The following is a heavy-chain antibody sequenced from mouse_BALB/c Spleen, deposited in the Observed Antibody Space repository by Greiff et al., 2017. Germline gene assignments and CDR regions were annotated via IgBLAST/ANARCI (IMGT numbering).Heavy chain of an antibody. Sequence: EVQLQESGPGLVKPSQSLSLTCTVTGYSITSDYAWNWIRQFPGNKLEWMGYISYSGSTSYNPSLKSRISITRDTSKNQFFLQLNSVTTEDTATYYCARNGNYEYFDVWGAGTTVTVSS. D-gene: IGHD2-1*01. CDR2: ISYSGST. V-gene: IGHV3-2*02. CDR3: ARNGNYEYFDV. J-gene: IGHJ1*01. CDR1: GYSITSDYA.